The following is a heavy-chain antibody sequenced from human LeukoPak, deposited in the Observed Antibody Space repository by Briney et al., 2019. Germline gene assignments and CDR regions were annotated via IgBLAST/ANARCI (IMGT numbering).Heavy chain of an antibody. CDR1: GGSISSYY. CDR2: IYYSGST. CDR3: ARESRDGGNSLEFDY. Sequence: SETLSLTCTVSGGSISSYYWSWIRQPPGKGLEWIGYIYYSGSTNYNPSLKGRVTISVDTSKNQFSLKLSSVTAADTAAYYCARESRDGGNSLEFDYWGQGTLVTVSS. D-gene: IGHD4-23*01. J-gene: IGHJ4*02. V-gene: IGHV4-59*01.